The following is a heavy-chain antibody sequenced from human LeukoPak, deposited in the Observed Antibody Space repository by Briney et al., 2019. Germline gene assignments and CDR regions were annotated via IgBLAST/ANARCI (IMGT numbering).Heavy chain of an antibody. J-gene: IGHJ4*02. Sequence: GVSLQISCQGSGYSFTSYWIGWVRPMPGKGLGWMGIIYPGDSDTRYSPSFQGQVTISADKSISTAYLQWSSLKASDTAMYYCARRDSSGYYYFDYGGQGTLVTVS. CDR3: ARRDSSGYYYFDY. CDR2: IYPGDSDT. D-gene: IGHD3-22*01. V-gene: IGHV5-51*01. CDR1: GYSFTSYW.